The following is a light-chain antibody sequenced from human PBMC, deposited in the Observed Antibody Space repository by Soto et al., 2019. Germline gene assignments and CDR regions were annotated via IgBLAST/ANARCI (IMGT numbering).Light chain of an antibody. V-gene: IGKV3-11*01. CDR1: QSVSSY. CDR2: DAS. CDR3: QQHINWPLT. Sequence: EIVLTQSPATLSLSPGERATLSCRASQSVSSYLAWYQQKPGQAPRLLIYDASNRATGIPARSSGSGSGTDFTLTISSLEPEDFAVYYCQQHINWPLTFGGGTKVDIK. J-gene: IGKJ4*01.